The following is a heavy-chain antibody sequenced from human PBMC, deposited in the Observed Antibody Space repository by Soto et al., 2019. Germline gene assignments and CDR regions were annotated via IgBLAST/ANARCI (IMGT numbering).Heavy chain of an antibody. J-gene: IGHJ4*02. V-gene: IGHV3-30*18. CDR3: AKDRARYCGGGSCYSIFDS. Sequence: GSLRLSCAASGFTFSSYGMHWVRQAPGKGLEWVAVISYDGSNKYYADSVKGRFTISRDNSKNTLYLQMNSLRAEDTAVYYCAKDRARYCGGGSCYSIFDSWGQGTLVTVSS. CDR2: ISYDGSNK. D-gene: IGHD2-15*01. CDR1: GFTFSSYG.